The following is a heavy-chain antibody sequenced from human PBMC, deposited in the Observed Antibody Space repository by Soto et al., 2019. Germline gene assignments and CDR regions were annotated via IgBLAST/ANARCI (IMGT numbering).Heavy chain of an antibody. D-gene: IGHD3-9*01. Sequence: GASLRLSCAASDFIFSSYSMSWVRQAPGKGLEWVSSISNSSSSIYYADSVKGRFTISSDNANNSLYLQMNSLRAEATAVYYSASAGGRLVNQAFDIWGQGTMVTVSS. V-gene: IGHV3-21*01. J-gene: IGHJ3*02. CDR1: DFIFSSYS. CDR2: ISNSSSSI. CDR3: ASAGGRLVNQAFDI.